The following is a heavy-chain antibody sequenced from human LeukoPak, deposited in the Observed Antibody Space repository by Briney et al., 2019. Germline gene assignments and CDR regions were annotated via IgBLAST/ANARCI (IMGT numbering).Heavy chain of an antibody. CDR3: AKDWRGGGCYSD. CDR2: ISYDGSNK. J-gene: IGHJ1*01. D-gene: IGHD2-15*01. Sequence: GGSLRLSCAASEFTFSSYGMHWVRQAPGKGLEWVAVISYDGSNKYYADSVKGRFTISRDNSKNTLYLQMNSLRADDTAMYYCAKDWRGGGCYSDWGQGTLVTVSS. CDR1: EFTFSSYG. V-gene: IGHV3-30*18.